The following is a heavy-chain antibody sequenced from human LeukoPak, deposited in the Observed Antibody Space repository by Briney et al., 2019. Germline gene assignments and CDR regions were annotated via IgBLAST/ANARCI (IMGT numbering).Heavy chain of an antibody. V-gene: IGHV3-30-3*01. CDR3: ARDIGYYYDSSGLDLNDAFDI. J-gene: IGHJ3*02. CDR1: GFTFSNHA. CDR2: ISYDGSNK. Sequence: GGSLRLSCAGSGFTFSNHAIHWVRQAPGKGLEWVAVISYDGSNKYYADSVKGRFTISRDNSKNTLYLQMNSLRAEDTAVYYCARDIGYYYDSSGLDLNDAFDIWGQGTMVTVSS. D-gene: IGHD3-22*01.